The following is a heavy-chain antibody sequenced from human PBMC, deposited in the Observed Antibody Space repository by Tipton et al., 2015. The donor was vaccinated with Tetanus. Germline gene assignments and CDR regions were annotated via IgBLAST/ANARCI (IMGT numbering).Heavy chain of an antibody. Sequence: SLRLSCAASGFTFSSYWMNWVRQAPGKGLEWVANINQDGSQISYGDSVKGRFTVSRDNAQNSLYLQMISLRAEDTAVYSCARGMAEASKCGGDCYSDYWGQGTLVTVSS. J-gene: IGHJ4*02. D-gene: IGHD2-21*02. CDR2: INQDGSQI. V-gene: IGHV3-7*04. CDR1: GFTFSSYW. CDR3: ARGMAEASKCGGDCYSDY.